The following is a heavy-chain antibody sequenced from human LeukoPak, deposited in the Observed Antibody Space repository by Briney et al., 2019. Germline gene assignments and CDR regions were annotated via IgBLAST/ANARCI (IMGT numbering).Heavy chain of an antibody. V-gene: IGHV3-11*01. CDR3: AKDRRVDIVATIEY. CDR1: GFTFSDYY. J-gene: IGHJ4*02. CDR2: ISSSGSTI. D-gene: IGHD5-12*01. Sequence: PGGSLRLSCAASGFTFSDYYMSWIRQAPGKGLEWVSYISSSGSTIYYADSVKGRFTISRDNAKNSLYLQMNSLRAEDTAVYYCAKDRRVDIVATIEYWGQGTLVTVSS.